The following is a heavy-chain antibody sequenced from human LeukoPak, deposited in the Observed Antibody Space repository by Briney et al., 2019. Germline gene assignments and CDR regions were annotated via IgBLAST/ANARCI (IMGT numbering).Heavy chain of an antibody. D-gene: IGHD3-22*01. Sequence: GASVKVSCKASGGTFNSYAISWVRQAPGQGLEWMGWISAYNGNTNYAQKLQGRVTMTTDTSTSTAYMELRSLRSDDTAVYYCAREYYYESSDYYVVLSGAFDIWGQGTMVTVSS. CDR2: ISAYNGNT. CDR1: GGTFNSYA. J-gene: IGHJ3*02. CDR3: AREYYYESSDYYVVLSGAFDI. V-gene: IGHV1-18*01.